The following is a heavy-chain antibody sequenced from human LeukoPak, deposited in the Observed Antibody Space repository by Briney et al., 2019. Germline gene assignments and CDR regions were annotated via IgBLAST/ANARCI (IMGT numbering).Heavy chain of an antibody. CDR2: ISYDGSNK. J-gene: IGHJ4*02. CDR1: GFTFSSYA. CDR3: ARPPSSMVRGVIPFDY. D-gene: IGHD3-10*01. Sequence: GGSLRLSCAASGFTFSSYAMHWVRQAPGKGLGWVAVISYDGSNKYYADSVKGRFTISRDNSKNTLYLQMNSLRAEDTAVYYCARPPSSMVRGVIPFDYWGQGTLVTVSS. V-gene: IGHV3-30*04.